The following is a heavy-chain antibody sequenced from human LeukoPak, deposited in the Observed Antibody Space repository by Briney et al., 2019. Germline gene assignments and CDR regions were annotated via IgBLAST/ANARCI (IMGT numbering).Heavy chain of an antibody. CDR2: VHHTGSA. CDR1: GISINTYY. Sequence: SETLSLTCTVSGISINTYYWSWIRQPPGKGLGWIGYVHHTGSADYNPSLRSRATISLDTSKNQFSLKLTSATAADTAVYYCARDSWDYIAMDVWGPGTTVIVSS. D-gene: IGHD4/OR15-4a*01. J-gene: IGHJ6*02. CDR3: ARDSWDYIAMDV. V-gene: IGHV4-59*01.